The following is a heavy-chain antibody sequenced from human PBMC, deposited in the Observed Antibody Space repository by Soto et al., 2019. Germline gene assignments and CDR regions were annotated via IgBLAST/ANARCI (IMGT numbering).Heavy chain of an antibody. J-gene: IGHJ3*02. CDR1: GFTFSSYW. Sequence: AGGSLRLSCAASGFTFSSYWMSWVRQAPWKGLEWVANIKPDGGQKWYVDSVKGRFTISRDNAKKSLYLQMNSLRAEDTAVYYCARGDYYDTSGPFSEAFDIWGKGTMVTVS. V-gene: IGHV3-7*04. D-gene: IGHD3-22*01. CDR3: ARGDYYDTSGPFSEAFDI. CDR2: IKPDGGQK.